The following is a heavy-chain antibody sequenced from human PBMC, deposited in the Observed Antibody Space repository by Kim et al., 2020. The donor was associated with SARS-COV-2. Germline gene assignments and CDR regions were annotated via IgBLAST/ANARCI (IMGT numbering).Heavy chain of an antibody. CDR3: AREITMVRGVIIQPLIDY. CDR1: GGSISSGDYY. Sequence: SETLSLTCTVSGGSISSGDYYWSWIRQPPGKGLEWIGYIYYSGSTYYNPSLKSRVTISVDTSKNQFSLKLSSVTAADTAVYYCAREITMVRGVIIQPLIDYWGQGTLVTVSS. J-gene: IGHJ4*02. CDR2: IYYSGST. D-gene: IGHD3-10*01. V-gene: IGHV4-30-4*01.